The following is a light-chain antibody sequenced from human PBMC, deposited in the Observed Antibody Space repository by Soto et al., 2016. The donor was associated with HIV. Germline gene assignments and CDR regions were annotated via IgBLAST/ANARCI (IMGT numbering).Light chain of an antibody. J-gene: IGKJ2*01. Sequence: DIQMTQSPPSLSASVGDRVTITCRASQTINTYLNWYQQKPGKAPKLLIYAASNLHTGVPSRFSGSGSGTDFTLTISSLQPEDFATYHCQQSYRSVMYTFGQGTKLEIK. CDR3: QQSYRSVMYT. V-gene: IGKV1-39*01. CDR1: QTINTY. CDR2: AAS.